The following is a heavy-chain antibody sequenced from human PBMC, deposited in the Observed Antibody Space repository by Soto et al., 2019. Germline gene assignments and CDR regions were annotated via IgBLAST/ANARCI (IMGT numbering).Heavy chain of an antibody. CDR3: AKDQIQLWFFPPNDY. CDR1: GVTFSSYA. Sequence: GGSLRLSCAASGVTFSSYAMSWVRQAPGKGLEWVSAISGSGGSTYYADSVKGRFTISRDNSKNTLYLQMNSLRAEDTAVYYCAKDQIQLWFFPPNDYWGQGTLVTVSS. D-gene: IGHD5-18*01. J-gene: IGHJ4*02. CDR2: ISGSGGST. V-gene: IGHV3-23*01.